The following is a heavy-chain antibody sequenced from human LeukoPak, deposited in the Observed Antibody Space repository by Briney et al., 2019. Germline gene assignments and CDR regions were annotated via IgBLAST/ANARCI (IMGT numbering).Heavy chain of an antibody. CDR3: AAPGPYSSGYTLLLAEFVYYYNGMDV. CDR2: FVVGSGNT. V-gene: IGHV1-58*01. CDR1: GFTFTSSA. Sequence: SVKVSCKASGFTFTSSAVQWVRQARGQRLEWIGWFVVGSGNTNYAQKFQEGVTITRDMSTSTAYMELSSLRSEDTAVYYCAAPGPYSSGYTLLLAEFVYYYNGMDVWGQGTTVTVSS. J-gene: IGHJ6*02. D-gene: IGHD3-22*01.